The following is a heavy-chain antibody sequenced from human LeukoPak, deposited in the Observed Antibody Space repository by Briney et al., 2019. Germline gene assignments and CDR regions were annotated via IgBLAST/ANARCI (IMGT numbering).Heavy chain of an antibody. CDR1: GYIFTNFG. D-gene: IGHD3-9*01. J-gene: IGHJ6*03. V-gene: IGHV1-18*01. Sequence: GASVKVSRKASGYIFTNFGISWVRQDRGQGLEWMGWISGYNGNTKYVQKFQGRVTMTTDTSTSTAYMELRSLRSDDTAVYYCARFAGYGVPRNYYYYYMDVWGKGTTVTISS. CDR2: ISGYNGNT. CDR3: ARFAGYGVPRNYYYYYMDV.